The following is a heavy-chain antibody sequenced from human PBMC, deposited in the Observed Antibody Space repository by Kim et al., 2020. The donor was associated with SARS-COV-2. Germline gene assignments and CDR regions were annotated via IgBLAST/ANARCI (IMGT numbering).Heavy chain of an antibody. J-gene: IGHJ4*02. CDR1: GGSISSYY. D-gene: IGHD5-18*01. Sequence: SETLSLTCTVSGGSISSYYWSWIRQPPGKGLEWIGYIYYSGSTNYNPSLKSRVTISVDTSKNQFSLKLSSVTAADTAVYYCAREDSYGWGRIDYWGQGTLVTVSS. CDR2: IYYSGST. CDR3: AREDSYGWGRIDY. V-gene: IGHV4-59*01.